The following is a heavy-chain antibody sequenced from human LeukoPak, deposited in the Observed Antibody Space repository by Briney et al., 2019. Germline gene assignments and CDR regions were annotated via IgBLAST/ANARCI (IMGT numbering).Heavy chain of an antibody. Sequence: SETLSLTCTVTGGSFTTYYWSWIRQPPGKGLEWIGHFYYSGSTNYNPSLRSRVTISVDTSRNQFSLRLTSVTAADTAVYYCAREDDYSNYGWFDPWGQGTLVTVSS. J-gene: IGHJ5*02. V-gene: IGHV4-59*12. D-gene: IGHD4-11*01. CDR3: AREDDYSNYGWFDP. CDR1: GGSFTTYY. CDR2: FYYSGST.